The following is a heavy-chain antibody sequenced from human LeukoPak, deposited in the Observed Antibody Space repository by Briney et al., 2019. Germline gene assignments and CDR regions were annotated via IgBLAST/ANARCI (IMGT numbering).Heavy chain of an antibody. Sequence: SQTLSLTCAVSGGSISSGGYSWSWIRQPPGKGLEWIGYIYHSGSTYYNPSLKSRVTISVDRSKNQFSLKLSSVTAADTAVYYCARMGIEIDPWGQGTLVTVSS. J-gene: IGHJ5*02. CDR1: GGSISSGGYS. CDR2: IYHSGST. CDR3: ARMGIEIDP. D-gene: IGHD2-2*03. V-gene: IGHV4-30-2*01.